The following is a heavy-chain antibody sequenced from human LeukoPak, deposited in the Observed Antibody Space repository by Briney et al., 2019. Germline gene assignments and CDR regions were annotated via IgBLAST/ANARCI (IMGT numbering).Heavy chain of an antibody. V-gene: IGHV5-51*01. D-gene: IGHD3-16*01. Sequence: GESLKISCKCSGYSFTSYWIGWARQMPGKGLEWMGIVYPGDSDTRYSPSFQGQVTISADKSISTAYLQWSSLKASDTAMYYCARHSDYVWGLYRPIRYWGQGTLVTVSS. CDR2: VYPGDSDT. CDR1: GYSFTSYW. CDR3: ARHSDYVWGLYRPIRY. J-gene: IGHJ4*02.